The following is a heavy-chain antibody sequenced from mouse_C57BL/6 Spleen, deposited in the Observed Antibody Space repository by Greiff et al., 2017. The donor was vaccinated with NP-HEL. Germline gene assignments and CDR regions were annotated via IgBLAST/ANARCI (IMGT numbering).Heavy chain of an antibody. D-gene: IGHD1-1*01. Sequence: EVMLVESGAELVRPGASVKLSCKASGFNIKDDYMHWVKQRPEQGLEWIGWIDPGNGGTEYASKFQGKATITADTSSNTAYLQLSSLTAEETAVYDSINYYYVSSWLWDWGQGTPVTVS. V-gene: IGHV14-4*01. CDR3: INYYYVSSWLWD. J-gene: IGHJ3*01. CDR2: IDPGNGGT. CDR1: GFNIKDDY.